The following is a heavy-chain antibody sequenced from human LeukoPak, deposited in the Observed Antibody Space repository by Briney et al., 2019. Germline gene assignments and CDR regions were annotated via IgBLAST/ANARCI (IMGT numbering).Heavy chain of an antibody. D-gene: IGHD2-2*01. CDR3: AREGVPAAHFDY. J-gene: IGHJ4*02. CDR1: GGSISSGDYY. CDR2: IYYSGST. V-gene: IGHV4-30-4*01. Sequence: SQTLSLTCTVSGGSISSGDYYWSWIRQPPGKGLEWIGYIYYSGSTYYNPSLKSRATISVDTSKNQFSLKLSSVTAADTAVHYCAREGVPAAHFDYWGQGTLVTVSS.